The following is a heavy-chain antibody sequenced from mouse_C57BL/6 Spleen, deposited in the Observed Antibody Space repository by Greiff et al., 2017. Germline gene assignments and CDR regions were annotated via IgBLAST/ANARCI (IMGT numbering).Heavy chain of an antibody. Sequence: QVQLQQPGAELVMPGASVKLSCKASGYTFTSYWMHWVKQRPGQGLEWIGEIDPSDSYTNYNQKFKGKSTLTVDKSSSTAYMQLSSLTSEDSAVFYGARVGELGYYYAMDYWGQGTSVTVSS. CDR2: IDPSDSYT. J-gene: IGHJ4*01. V-gene: IGHV1-69*01. CDR3: ARVGELGYYYAMDY. D-gene: IGHD3-3*01. CDR1: GYTFTSYW.